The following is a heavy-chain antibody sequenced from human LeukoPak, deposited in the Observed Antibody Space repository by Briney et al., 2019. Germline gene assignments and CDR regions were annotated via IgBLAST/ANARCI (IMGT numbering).Heavy chain of an antibody. CDR1: GFTVSSNY. J-gene: IGHJ4*02. V-gene: IGHV3-53*01. Sequence: PGGSLRLSCAASGFTVSSNYMNWVRQAPGKGLEWVSIIYSGGNTYYADSVKGRFTISRDNSKNTLYLQMNSLRADDTAVYYCAKFTLGAVASGKYYFDYWGQGTLVTVSS. CDR3: AKFTLGAVASGKYYFDY. CDR2: IYSGGNT. D-gene: IGHD6-19*01.